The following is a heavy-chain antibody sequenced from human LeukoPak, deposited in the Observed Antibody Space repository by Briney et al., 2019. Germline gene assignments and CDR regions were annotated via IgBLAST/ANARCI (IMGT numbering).Heavy chain of an antibody. Sequence: ASVKVSCKASGYTFTGYYMHWVRQAPGQGLEWMGRINPNSGGTNYAQKLQGRVTMTTDTSTSTAYMELRSLRSDDTAVYYCARGTDPYYYYGMDVWGQGTTVTVSS. CDR3: ARGTDPYYYYGMDV. V-gene: IGHV1-2*06. CDR2: INPNSGGT. J-gene: IGHJ6*02. CDR1: GYTFTGYY. D-gene: IGHD1-1*01.